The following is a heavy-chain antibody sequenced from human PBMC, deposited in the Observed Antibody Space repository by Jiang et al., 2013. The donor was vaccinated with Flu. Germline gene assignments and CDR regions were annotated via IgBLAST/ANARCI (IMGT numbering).Heavy chain of an antibody. CDR1: GFTFSSYA. D-gene: IGHD5-18*01. J-gene: IGHJ3*02. CDR3: ARARSRGYSYPPVAFDI. CDR2: ISYDGSNK. Sequence: QLLESGGGVVQPGRSLRLSCAASGFTFSSYAMHWVRQAPGKGLEWVAVISYDGSNKYYADSVKDRFTISRDNSKNTLYLQMNSLRAEDTAVYYCARARSRGYSYPPVAFDIWGQGTMVTVSS. V-gene: IGHV3-30-3*01.